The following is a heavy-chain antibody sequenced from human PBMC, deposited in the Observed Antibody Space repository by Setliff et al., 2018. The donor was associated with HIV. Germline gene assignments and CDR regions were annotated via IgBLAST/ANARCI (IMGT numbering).Heavy chain of an antibody. J-gene: IGHJ4*02. V-gene: IGHV4-30-4*08. D-gene: IGHD5-12*01. CDR3: ARDRGGGYNNPDY. CDR2: IYYSGST. Sequence: SETLSLTCTVSGGSISSGDYYWSWIRQPPGKGLEWIGYIYYSGSTYYNPSLKSRVTISVDTSKNQFSLKVSSVTAADTAVYYCARDRGGGYNNPDYWGQGTLVTVSS. CDR1: GGSISSGDYY.